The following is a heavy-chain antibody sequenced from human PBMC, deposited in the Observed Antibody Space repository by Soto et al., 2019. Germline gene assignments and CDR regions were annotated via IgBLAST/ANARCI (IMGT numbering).Heavy chain of an antibody. CDR1: GGSISSSSYY. CDR3: ARDSMVRGVIDIYYMDF. D-gene: IGHD3-10*01. V-gene: IGHV4-39*02. CDR2: IYYSGST. Sequence: SETLSLTCTVSGGSISSSSYYWGWIRQPPGKGLEWIGSIYYSGSTYYNPSLKSRVTISVDTSKNQFSLKLSSVTAADTAVYYCARDSMVRGVIDIYYMDFWGKGTTVTVSS. J-gene: IGHJ6*03.